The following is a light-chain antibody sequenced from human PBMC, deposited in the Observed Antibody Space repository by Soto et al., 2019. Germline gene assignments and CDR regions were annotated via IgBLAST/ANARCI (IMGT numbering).Light chain of an antibody. CDR2: GAL. CDR1: QNVQNW. Sequence: DIQMTQSPSTLSATVGDTVTITCRASQNVQNWLAWYQQKPGKAPQVINYGALNLDSRVPSKFVGIGSGTEFTLTINSLQPEDFATDFFHQYHSSPYTFGQGTKLEIK. J-gene: IGKJ2*01. CDR3: HQYHSSPYT. V-gene: IGKV1-5*03.